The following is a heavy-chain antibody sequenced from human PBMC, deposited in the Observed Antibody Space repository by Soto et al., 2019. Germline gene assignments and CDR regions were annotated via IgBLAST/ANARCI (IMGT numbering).Heavy chain of an antibody. CDR1: GGSISSSSYY. CDR3: ARPLSRGDPADAFDI. V-gene: IGHV4-39*01. J-gene: IGHJ3*02. D-gene: IGHD4-17*01. CDR2: IYYSGST. Sequence: SETLSLTCTVSGGSISSSSYYWGWIRQPPGKGLEWIGSIYYSGSTYYNPSLKSRVTISVDTSKNQFSLKLSSVTAADTAVYYCARPLSRGDPADAFDIWGQGTMVTVSS.